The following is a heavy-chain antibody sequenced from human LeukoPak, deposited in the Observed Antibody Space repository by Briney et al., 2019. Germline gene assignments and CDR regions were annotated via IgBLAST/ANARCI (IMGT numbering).Heavy chain of an antibody. CDR3: ATLTLEQLWLNY. J-gene: IGHJ4*02. CDR1: GGSISSGDYY. CDR2: ISYTGTT. D-gene: IGHD5-18*01. V-gene: IGHV4-30-4*08. Sequence: SETLSLTCTVSGGSISSGDYYWSWIRQPPGKGLEWIGYISYTGTTYYNPSLKSRVTMSLDTPKNQFSLKLSSVTAADTAVYYCATLTLEQLWLNYWGQGTLVTVSS.